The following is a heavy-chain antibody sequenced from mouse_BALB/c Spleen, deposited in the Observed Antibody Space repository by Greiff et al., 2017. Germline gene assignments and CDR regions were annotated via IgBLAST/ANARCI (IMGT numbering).Heavy chain of an antibody. CDR3: AREIYYGNWYYFDY. V-gene: IGHV1S137*01. D-gene: IGHD2-1*01. Sequence: VQLQQSGAELVRPGVSVKISCKGSGYTFTDYAMHWVKQSHAKSLEWIGVISTYYGDASYNQKFKGKATMTVDKSSSTAYMELARLTSEDSAIYYCAREIYYGNWYYFDYWGQGTTLTVSS. CDR2: ISTYYGDA. CDR1: GYTFTDYA. J-gene: IGHJ2*01.